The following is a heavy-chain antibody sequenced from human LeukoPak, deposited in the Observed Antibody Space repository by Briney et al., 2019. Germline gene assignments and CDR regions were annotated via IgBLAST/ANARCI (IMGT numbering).Heavy chain of an antibody. CDR3: ARGTMMVGP. Sequence: SETLSLTCTVSGGSISGSYWSWIRQPAGKGLEWIGRLSPSGSTNYNPSLKSRVTISVDTSKNQFSLKLSSVTAADTAVYYCARGTMMVGPWGQGTLVTVSS. V-gene: IGHV4-4*07. D-gene: IGHD3-22*01. CDR1: GGSISGSY. CDR2: LSPSGST. J-gene: IGHJ5*02.